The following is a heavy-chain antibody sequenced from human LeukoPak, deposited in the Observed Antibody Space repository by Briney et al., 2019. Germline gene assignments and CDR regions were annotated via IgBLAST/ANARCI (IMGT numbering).Heavy chain of an antibody. Sequence: GGSLRLSCAASGFTFSDYYMSWIRQAPGKGLEWVSGLRDNGDTTYYADSVKGRFTISRDNSKDTLYLQMNSLRAEDTALYYCAKARGYSSSSSFDYWGQGILVTVSS. J-gene: IGHJ4*02. V-gene: IGHV3-23*01. D-gene: IGHD6-13*01. CDR2: LRDNGDTT. CDR1: GFTFSDYY. CDR3: AKARGYSSSSSFDY.